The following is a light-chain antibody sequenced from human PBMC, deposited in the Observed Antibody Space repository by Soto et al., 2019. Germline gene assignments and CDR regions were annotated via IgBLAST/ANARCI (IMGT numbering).Light chain of an antibody. CDR2: KAS. V-gene: IGKV1-5*03. CDR3: QQYNTYPFT. CDR1: QSINTW. Sequence: DIQMTPSPSTLSASVGDRVTITCRASQSINTWLAWYQQKPGKAPNLLIYKASRLESGVPSRFSGSGSATEFSLTIRSLQPDDFATYYCQQYNTYPFTFGQGTKLEIK. J-gene: IGKJ2*01.